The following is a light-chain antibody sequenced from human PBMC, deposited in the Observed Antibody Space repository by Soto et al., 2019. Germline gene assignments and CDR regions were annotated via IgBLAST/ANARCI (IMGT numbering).Light chain of an antibody. CDR2: AAS. CDR3: QQYDNLPPLT. J-gene: IGKJ4*01. CDR1: QGIRND. Sequence: AIQMTQSPSSLSASVGDRVTITCRASQGIRNDLGWYQQKPGKAPKLLIYAASTLQSGVPSRFSGSGSGTDFTLTISSLQPEDIATYYCQQYDNLPPLTFGGGTKVEIK. V-gene: IGKV1-6*01.